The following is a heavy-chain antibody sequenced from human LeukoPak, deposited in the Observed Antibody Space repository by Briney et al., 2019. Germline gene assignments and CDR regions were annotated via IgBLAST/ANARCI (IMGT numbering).Heavy chain of an antibody. CDR2: IYTSGST. V-gene: IGHV4-61*02. Sequence: SQTLSLTCTVSGGSISSGSYYWSWIRQPAGKGLEWIGRIYTSGSTNYNPSLKSRVTISVDTSKNQFSLKLSSVTAADTAVYYCARGRVNKWITMVRGAPNWFDPWGQGTLVTVSS. J-gene: IGHJ5*02. CDR1: GGSISSGSYY. D-gene: IGHD3-10*01. CDR3: ARGRVNKWITMVRGAPNWFDP.